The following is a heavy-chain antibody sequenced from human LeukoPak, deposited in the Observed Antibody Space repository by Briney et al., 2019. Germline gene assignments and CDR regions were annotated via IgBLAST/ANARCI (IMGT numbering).Heavy chain of an antibody. CDR1: GFTFSSYA. V-gene: IGHV3-30-3*01. CDR3: AKLVGATTDGWFDP. CDR2: ISDDGSNY. Sequence: GGSLRLSCAASGFTFSSYAMHWIRQAPGKGLEWVAVISDDGSNYSYADSVKGRITISRDNSKNTLYLQMNSLRAEDAAVYYCAKLVGATTDGWFDPWGQGTLVTVSS. J-gene: IGHJ5*02. D-gene: IGHD1-26*01.